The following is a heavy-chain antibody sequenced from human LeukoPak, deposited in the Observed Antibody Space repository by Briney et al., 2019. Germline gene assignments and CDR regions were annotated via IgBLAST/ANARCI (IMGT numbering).Heavy chain of an antibody. CDR3: ARVGVSGYGRWCDP. V-gene: IGHV1-69*13. Sequence: SVKVSCKASGGTFSNYVISWVRQAPGQGLEWMGGIIPIFGTANYAQKFQGRVTITADESTSTAYMELSSLRSEDTAVYYCARVGVSGYGRWCDPWAREPWSPSPQ. D-gene: IGHD5-12*01. CDR2: IIPIFGTA. J-gene: IGHJ5*02. CDR1: GGTFSNYV.